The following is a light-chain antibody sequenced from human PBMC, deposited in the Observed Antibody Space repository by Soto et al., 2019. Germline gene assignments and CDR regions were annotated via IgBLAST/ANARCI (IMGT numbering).Light chain of an antibody. CDR1: QSVSTN. CDR3: QQYNTGYLFT. Sequence: DIVMTQSPATLSVSPGERATLSCRASQSVSTNLAWYQQKPGQAPRLLIYGASTRATGIPARFSGSGSGTAFTLIISSRLSQDFVVYYCQQYNTGYLFTFGPGTKVDIK. CDR2: GAS. V-gene: IGKV3-15*01. J-gene: IGKJ3*01.